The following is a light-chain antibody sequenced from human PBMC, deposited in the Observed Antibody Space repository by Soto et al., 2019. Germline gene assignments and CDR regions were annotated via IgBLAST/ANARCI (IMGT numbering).Light chain of an antibody. Sequence: QSALTQPASVSGSPGQSITISCTGTSSDFGGYNYVSWYQQHPGKAPKLMIYEVSNRPSGVSNRFSGSKSGNTASLTISGLQAEDEADYYCSSYTGSSTLVFGGGTKVTVL. CDR2: EVS. CDR1: SSDFGGYNY. J-gene: IGLJ2*01. CDR3: SSYTGSSTLV. V-gene: IGLV2-14*01.